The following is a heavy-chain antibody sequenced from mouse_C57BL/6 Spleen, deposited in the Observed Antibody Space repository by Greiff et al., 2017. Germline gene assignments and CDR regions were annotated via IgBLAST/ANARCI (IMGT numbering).Heavy chain of an antibody. J-gene: IGHJ3*01. D-gene: IGHD2-4*01. CDR2: IYPGSGST. V-gene: IGHV1-55*01. CDR1: GYTFTSYW. Sequence: VQLQQPGAELVKPGASVKMSCKASGYTFTSYWITWVKQRPGQGLEWIGDIYPGSGSTNYNEKFKSKATLTVDTSSSTAYMQLSSLTSEDSAVYYCARFDYDVGTFAYWGQGTLVTVSA. CDR3: ARFDYDVGTFAY.